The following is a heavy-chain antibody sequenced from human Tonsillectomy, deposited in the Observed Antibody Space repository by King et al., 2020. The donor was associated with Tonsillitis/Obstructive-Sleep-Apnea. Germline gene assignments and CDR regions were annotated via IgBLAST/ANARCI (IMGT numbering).Heavy chain of an antibody. CDR3: AKDFGNYGDPAQPFDY. CDR1: GFTFSSYG. J-gene: IGHJ4*02. D-gene: IGHD4-17*01. V-gene: IGHV3-23*04. CDR2: ISGSAGST. Sequence: VQLVESGGGLVQPGGSLRLSCAASGFTFSSYGMSWVRQAPGKGLEWVSVISGSAGSTYYADSVKGRFTISRDNSMNTLYLQMNSLRAEDTAVYYCAKDFGNYGDPAQPFDYWGQGTLVTVSS.